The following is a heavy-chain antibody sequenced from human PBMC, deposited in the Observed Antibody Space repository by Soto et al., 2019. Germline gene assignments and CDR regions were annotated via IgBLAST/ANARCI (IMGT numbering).Heavy chain of an antibody. CDR1: GFTFSSYA. D-gene: IGHD1-7*01. V-gene: IGHV3-23*01. CDR2: ISGSGGST. J-gene: IGHJ4*02. Sequence: PGGSPRLSCAASGFTFSSYAMSWVRQAPGKGLEWVSAISGSGGSTYYADSVKGRFTISRDNSKNTLYLQMNSLRAEDTAVYYCAKGPRYNWNYVYYFDYWGQGTLVTVSS. CDR3: AKGPRYNWNYVYYFDY.